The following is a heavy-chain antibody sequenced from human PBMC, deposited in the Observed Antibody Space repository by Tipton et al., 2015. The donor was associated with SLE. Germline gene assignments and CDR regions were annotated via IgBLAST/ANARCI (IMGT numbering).Heavy chain of an antibody. J-gene: IGHJ4*02. CDR1: GFTFSSYW. V-gene: IGHV3-21*04. CDR3: ARVSTTVTLLDY. CDR2: ISSSSSYI. Sequence: YLRLSCAASGFTFSSYWMNWVRQAPAKGLEWVSSISSSSSYIYYADSVKGRFTISRDNAKNSLYLQMNSLRAEDTAVYYCARVSTTVTLLDYWGQVTLVSVSS. D-gene: IGHD4-17*01.